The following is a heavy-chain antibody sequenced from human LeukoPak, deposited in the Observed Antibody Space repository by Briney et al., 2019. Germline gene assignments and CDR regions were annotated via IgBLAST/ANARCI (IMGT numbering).Heavy chain of an antibody. J-gene: IGHJ5*02. V-gene: IGHV4-30-2*01. Sequence: SETLSLTCIVACGSIARGGYAWTWLRQPPGKGLEWIGGIYETGNSHYNPSLKSRVTISVDFAKNHFSLSLTTVTAADTAVYYCARRTGWVDPWGQGTLVTVSS. CDR3: ARRTGWVDP. CDR1: CGSIARGGYA. CDR2: IYETGNS.